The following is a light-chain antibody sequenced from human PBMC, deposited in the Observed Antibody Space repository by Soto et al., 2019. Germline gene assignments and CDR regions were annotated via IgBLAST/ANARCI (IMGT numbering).Light chain of an antibody. Sequence: QSVLTQPPSASGTPGQRVTISCSGTFSNIGTNPVNWYQQIPGTAPKLLIYSQNQRPSGVPDRFSGSKSGTSAFLAISGLQSEDEADYYCASWDDSLSGLVFGGGTKLTVL. CDR3: ASWDDSLSGLV. CDR1: FSNIGTNP. V-gene: IGLV1-44*01. J-gene: IGLJ2*01. CDR2: SQN.